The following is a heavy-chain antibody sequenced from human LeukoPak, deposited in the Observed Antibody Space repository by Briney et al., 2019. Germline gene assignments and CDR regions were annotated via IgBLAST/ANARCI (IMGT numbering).Heavy chain of an antibody. D-gene: IGHD1-26*01. CDR3: ARVVGKPYYFDY. J-gene: IGHJ4*02. CDR1: GYTFTSYD. CDR2: MNPNSGNT. Sequence: ASVKVSCKASGYTFTSYDINWVRQATGQGLEWMGWMNPNSGNTGYAQKFQGRVTMTRNTSISTAYMELSSLRSEDTAVYYCARVVGKPYYFDYWGPGTLVTVSS. V-gene: IGHV1-8*01.